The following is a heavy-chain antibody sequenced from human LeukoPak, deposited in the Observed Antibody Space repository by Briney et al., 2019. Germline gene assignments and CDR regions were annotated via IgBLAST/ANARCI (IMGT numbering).Heavy chain of an antibody. CDR1: GFTFSSYS. D-gene: IGHD3-3*01. J-gene: IGHJ4*02. V-gene: IGHV3-21*01. CDR2: ISSSSSYI. CDR3: ARALNTRRITIFGVVPEVGY. Sequence: SGGSLRLSCAASGFTFSSYSMNWVRQAPGKGLEWVSSISSSSSYIYYADSVKGRFTISRDHAKNSLYLQMNSLRAEDTAVYYCARALNTRRITIFGVVPEVGYWGQGTLVTVSS.